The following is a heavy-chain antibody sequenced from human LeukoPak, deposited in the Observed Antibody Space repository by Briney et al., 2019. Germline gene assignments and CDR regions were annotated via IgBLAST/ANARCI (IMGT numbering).Heavy chain of an antibody. J-gene: IGHJ4*02. CDR2: INPSGGST. V-gene: IGHV1-46*01. Sequence: GASVKVSCKASGYTFTSYYMHWVRQAPGQGLEWMGIINPSGGSTSYAQKFQGRVTMTRDTSTSTVYMELSSLRSEDTAVYYCAREPYLLGYCSSTSCLGFDYWGQGTLVTVSS. CDR1: GYTFTSYY. D-gene: IGHD2-2*01. CDR3: AREPYLLGYCSSTSCLGFDY.